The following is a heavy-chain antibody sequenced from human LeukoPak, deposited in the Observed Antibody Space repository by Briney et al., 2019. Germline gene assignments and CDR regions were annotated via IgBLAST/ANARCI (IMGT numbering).Heavy chain of an antibody. CDR3: AREDYYDSGSNDY. CDR1: GYTFTSYA. CDR2: INAGNGNT. V-gene: IGHV1-3*03. J-gene: IGHJ4*02. D-gene: IGHD3-22*01. Sequence: GASVKVSCKASGYTFTSYAMHWVRQAPGQRLEWMGWINAGNGNTKYPQEFQGRVTITRNTSISTAYMELSSLRSEDTAVYYCAREDYYDSGSNDYWGQGTLVTVSS.